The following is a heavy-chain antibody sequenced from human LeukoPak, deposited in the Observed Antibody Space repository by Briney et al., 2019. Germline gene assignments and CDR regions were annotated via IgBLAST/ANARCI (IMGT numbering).Heavy chain of an antibody. V-gene: IGHV3-21*01. CDR1: GFTVSSNY. CDR2: ISSSSSYI. D-gene: IGHD7-27*01. CDR3: ARASQLGIPEGY. J-gene: IGHJ4*02. Sequence: PGGSLRLSCAASGFTVSSNYMSWVRQAPGKGLEWVSSISSSSSYIYYADSVKGRFTISRDNAKNSLYLQMNSLRAEDTAVYYCARASQLGIPEGYWGQGTLVTVSS.